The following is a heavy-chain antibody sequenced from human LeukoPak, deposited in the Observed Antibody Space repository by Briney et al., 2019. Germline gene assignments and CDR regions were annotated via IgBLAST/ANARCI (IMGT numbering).Heavy chain of an antibody. J-gene: IGHJ3*02. Sequence: SETLPLTCTVSGGSISSSSYYWGWIRQPPGKGLEWIGSIYYSGSTYYNPSLKSRVTISVDTSKNQFSLKLSSVTAADTAVYYCARAYAPGLKAFDIWGQGTMVTVSS. CDR2: IYYSGST. CDR1: GGSISSSSYY. D-gene: IGHD1-14*01. CDR3: ARAYAPGLKAFDI. V-gene: IGHV4-39*07.